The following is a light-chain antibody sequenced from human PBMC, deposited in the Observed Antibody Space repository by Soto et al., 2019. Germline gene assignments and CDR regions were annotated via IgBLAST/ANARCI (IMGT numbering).Light chain of an antibody. Sequence: EILMTQSPATLSVSPGERATLSCSASQSVSSSLAWYQQKPGQAPRLLIYGASTRATGIPARFSGSGSGTEFTLTISSLQYEDFAVYYCQQDNNWWTFGQGTKVEVK. CDR3: QQDNNWWT. J-gene: IGKJ1*01. CDR1: QSVSSS. CDR2: GAS. V-gene: IGKV3-15*01.